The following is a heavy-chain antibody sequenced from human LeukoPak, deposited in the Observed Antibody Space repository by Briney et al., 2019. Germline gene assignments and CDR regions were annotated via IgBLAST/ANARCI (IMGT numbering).Heavy chain of an antibody. CDR1: GFTFDDSG. CDR2: INWNGAGT. Sequence: PGGSLRLSCAASGFTFDDSGMSWVRQAPGKGLEWVSGINWNGAGTGYAESVKGRFTISRDNAKKSLYLQLNSLRAEDTAFYYCARDLRSSGWLTHWGRGTLVTVSS. V-gene: IGHV3-20*04. CDR3: ARDLRSSGWLTH. J-gene: IGHJ4*02. D-gene: IGHD6-19*01.